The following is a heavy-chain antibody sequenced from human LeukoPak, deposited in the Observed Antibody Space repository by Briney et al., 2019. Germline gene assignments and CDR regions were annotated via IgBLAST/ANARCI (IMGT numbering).Heavy chain of an antibody. CDR3: AMTSIVGATGGIDY. Sequence: PGGSLRLSCAASGFTFSSYAMSWVRQAPGKGLEWVSAISGSGGSTYYADSVKGRFTISRDNSKNTLYPQMNSLRAEDTAVYYCAMTSIVGATGGIDYWGQGTLVTVSS. J-gene: IGHJ4*02. D-gene: IGHD1-26*01. CDR1: GFTFSSYA. V-gene: IGHV3-23*01. CDR2: ISGSGGST.